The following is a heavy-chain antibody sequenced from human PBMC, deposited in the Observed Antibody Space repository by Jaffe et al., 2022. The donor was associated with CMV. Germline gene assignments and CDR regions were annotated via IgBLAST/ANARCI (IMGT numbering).Heavy chain of an antibody. CDR3: ARGSDGSSWYWAPMYFDY. D-gene: IGHD6-13*01. CDR2: IKQDGSEK. Sequence: EVQLVESGGGLVQPGGSLRLSCAASGFTFSSYWMSWVRQAPGKGLEWVANIKQDGSEKYYVDSVKGRFTISRDNAKNSLYLQMNSLRAEDTAVYYCARGSDGSSWYWAPMYFDYWGQGTLVTVSS. CDR1: GFTFSSYW. J-gene: IGHJ4*02. V-gene: IGHV3-7*03.